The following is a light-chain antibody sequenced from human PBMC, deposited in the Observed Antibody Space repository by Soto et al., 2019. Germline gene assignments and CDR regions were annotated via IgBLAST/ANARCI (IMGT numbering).Light chain of an antibody. J-gene: IGKJ5*01. CDR3: QQPAGSST. CDR2: GAS. V-gene: IGKV3-20*01. CDR1: QSVSNNY. Sequence: EIVLTQSPGTLSLSPGERATLSCRASQSVSNNYLAWYQQRPGQAPRLLIYGASNRATGIPARFSGSGSGTDFTLTLSSLEPEHFAVYYCQQPAGSSTFGQGTRLEIK.